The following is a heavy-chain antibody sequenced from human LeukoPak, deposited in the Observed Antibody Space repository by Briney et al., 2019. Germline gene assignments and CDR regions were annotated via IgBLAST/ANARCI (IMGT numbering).Heavy chain of an antibody. CDR1: GYTFTGYY. V-gene: IGHV1-2*02. Sequence: ASVKVSCKASGYTFTGYYMHWVRQAPGQGLEWMGWINPNSGGTNYAQKFQGRVTMTEDTSTDTAYMELSSLRSEDTAVYYCATPLTVGATGPDYWGQGTLVTVSS. CDR2: INPNSGGT. D-gene: IGHD1-26*01. CDR3: ATPLTVGATGPDY. J-gene: IGHJ4*02.